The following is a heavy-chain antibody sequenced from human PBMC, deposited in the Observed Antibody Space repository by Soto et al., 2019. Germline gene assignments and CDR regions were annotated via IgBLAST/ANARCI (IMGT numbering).Heavy chain of an antibody. J-gene: IGHJ6*02. CDR1: GFTFSSYG. D-gene: IGHD2-21*02. Sequence: QVQLVESGGGVVQPGRSLRLSCAASGFTFSSYGMHWVRQAPGKGLEWVAVISYDGSNKYYADSVKGRFTISRDNPKNRLSXQMNSMRAEDTAVYYCAKDTEGGWVTDYYYYGMDVWGQGTTVTVSS. V-gene: IGHV3-30*18. CDR3: AKDTEGGWVTDYYYYGMDV. CDR2: ISYDGSNK.